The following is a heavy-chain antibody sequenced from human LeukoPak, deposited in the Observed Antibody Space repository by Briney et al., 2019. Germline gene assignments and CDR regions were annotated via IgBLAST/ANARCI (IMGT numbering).Heavy chain of an antibody. D-gene: IGHD3-22*01. V-gene: IGHV4-59*01. CDR1: GGSISSYY. CDR2: IYYSGST. J-gene: IGHJ3*02. Sequence: PSETLSLTCTVSGGSISSYYWSWIRQPPGKGLEWIGYIYYSGSTNYNPSLKSRVTISVDTSKNQFSLKLSSVTAADTAVYYCASTYDSGGYYYRIWGQGTMVTVSS. CDR3: ASTYDSGGYYYRI.